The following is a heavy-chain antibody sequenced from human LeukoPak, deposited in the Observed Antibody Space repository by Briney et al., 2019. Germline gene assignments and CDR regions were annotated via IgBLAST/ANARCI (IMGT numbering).Heavy chain of an antibody. Sequence: SETLSLTCTVSGGSISSYYWSWIRQPPGKGLEWIGYIYYSGSTNYNPSLKSRVTIPVDTSKNQFSLKLSSVTAADTAVYYCARQGRIVVAGVGATKFDYWGQGTLVTVSS. V-gene: IGHV4-59*08. J-gene: IGHJ4*02. CDR1: GGSISSYY. CDR2: IYYSGST. D-gene: IGHD1-26*01. CDR3: ARQGRIVVAGVGATKFDY.